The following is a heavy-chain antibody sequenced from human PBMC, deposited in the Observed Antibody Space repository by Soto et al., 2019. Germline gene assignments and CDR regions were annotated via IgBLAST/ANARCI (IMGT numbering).Heavy chain of an antibody. CDR1: GFTFSSYV. J-gene: IGHJ3*02. V-gene: IGHV3-30*18. D-gene: IGHD2-2*01. CDR3: AKGGLDCSSTTCYLLVAFDI. CDR2: ISHDGNNK. Sequence: GGSLRLSCAASGFTFSSYVTHWVRQAPGKGLEWVAVISHDGNNKYYADSVKGRFTISRDNSKNTLYLQMNSLTTEDTAVYYCAKGGLDCSSTTCYLLVAFDIWGQGTMVTVSS.